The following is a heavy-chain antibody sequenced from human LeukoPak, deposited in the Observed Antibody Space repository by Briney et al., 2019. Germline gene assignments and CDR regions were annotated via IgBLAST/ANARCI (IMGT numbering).Heavy chain of an antibody. CDR1: GLTFSSHW. J-gene: IGHJ4*02. Sequence: GGSLRLSCAASGLTFSSHWMHWVRQAPGKGLVWVSRITNDGSSTTYADSVKGRFTISRDNSKNTLYLQMNSLRAEDTAVYYCAKLYYDFWSGYYNGGGLFDYWGQGTLVTVSS. V-gene: IGHV3-74*01. D-gene: IGHD3-3*01. CDR2: ITNDGSST. CDR3: AKLYYDFWSGYYNGGGLFDY.